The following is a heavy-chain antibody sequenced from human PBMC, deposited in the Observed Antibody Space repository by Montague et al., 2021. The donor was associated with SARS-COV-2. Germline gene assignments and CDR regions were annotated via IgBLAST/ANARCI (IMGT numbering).Heavy chain of an antibody. CDR3: ARQDYDSSGEDAFDN. D-gene: IGHD3-22*01. CDR1: GGSISSYY. J-gene: IGHJ3*02. CDR2: IYYSGST. V-gene: IGHV4-59*08. Sequence: SETLSLTCTVSGGSISSYYWSWIRQHPGKGLEWIGYIYYSGSTNYNTSLKSRVTISVDTSKNQFSLKLSSVTAADTAVYYCARQDYDSSGEDAFDNWGQGTMVTVSS.